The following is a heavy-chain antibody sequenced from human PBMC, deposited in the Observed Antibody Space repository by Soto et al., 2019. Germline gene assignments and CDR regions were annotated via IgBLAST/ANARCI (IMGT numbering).Heavy chain of an antibody. J-gene: IGHJ6*03. CDR1: GFTFSSYA. V-gene: IGHV3-23*01. CDR3: AKGQGTYYDFWSGYSIGPSHDSVDYYYMDV. Sequence: GGSLRLSCAASGFTFSSYAMSWVRQAPGKGLEWVSAISGSGGSTYYADSVKGRFTISRDNSKNTLYLQMNSLRAEDTAVYYCAKGQGTYYDFWSGYSIGPSHDSVDYYYMDVWGKGTTVTVSS. D-gene: IGHD3-3*01. CDR2: ISGSGGST.